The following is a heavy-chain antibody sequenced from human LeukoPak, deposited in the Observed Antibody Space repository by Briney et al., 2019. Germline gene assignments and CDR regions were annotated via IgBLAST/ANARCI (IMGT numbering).Heavy chain of an antibody. CDR3: ARGSSGSTYYYVDV. J-gene: IGHJ6*03. Sequence: GGSLRLSCAASGFTFSSYAMTWVRQAPGKGLEWVSSIGGNGVSTYYADSVKGRITISRDDSKNTLYLQMNSLRAEDTAVYFCARGSSGSTYYYVDVWGKGTTVTVSS. D-gene: IGHD3-22*01. CDR1: GFTFSSYA. CDR2: IGGNGVST. V-gene: IGHV3-23*01.